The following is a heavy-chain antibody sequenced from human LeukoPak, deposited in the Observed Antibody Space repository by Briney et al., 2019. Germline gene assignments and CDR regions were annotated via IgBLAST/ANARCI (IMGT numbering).Heavy chain of an antibody. CDR1: GFTFSSYS. D-gene: IGHD5-12*01. CDR2: ISSSSSYI. V-gene: IGHV3-21*01. CDR3: AKDLQYSGYGTYYFDY. Sequence: GGSLRLSCAASGFTFSSYSMNWVRQAPGKGLEWVSSISSSSSYIYYADSVKGRFTISRDNAKNSLYLQMNSLRAEDTAVYYCAKDLQYSGYGTYYFDYWGQGTLVTVSS. J-gene: IGHJ4*02.